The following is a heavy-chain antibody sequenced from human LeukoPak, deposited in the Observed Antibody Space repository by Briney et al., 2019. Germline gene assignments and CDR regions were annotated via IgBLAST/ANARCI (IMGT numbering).Heavy chain of an antibody. Sequence: GGSLRLSCAASGFTVSSNYMSWVRQAPGKGLEWVSVIYSGGSTYYADSVKGRFTISRDNSKNMLYLQMNSLRAEDTAVCYCASLRGYCSSTSCYNYWGQGTLVTVSS. J-gene: IGHJ4*02. CDR3: ASLRGYCSSTSCYNY. D-gene: IGHD2-2*02. CDR2: IYSGGST. V-gene: IGHV3-53*01. CDR1: GFTVSSNY.